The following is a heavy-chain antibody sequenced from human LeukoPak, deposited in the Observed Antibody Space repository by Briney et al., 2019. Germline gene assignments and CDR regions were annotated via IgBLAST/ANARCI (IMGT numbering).Heavy chain of an antibody. CDR1: GYTLNRYG. J-gene: IGHJ4*02. Sequence: GASVKVSCKTSGYTLNRYGVAWVRQAPGQGLEWVGWISGSNGNTNYAQKLQGRVTMTTDTATSTAYMELRSLTSDDTAMYYCARAGRGTYYYFDYWGQGTLVTVSS. V-gene: IGHV1-18*01. D-gene: IGHD1-26*01. CDR2: ISGSNGNT. CDR3: ARAGRGTYYYFDY.